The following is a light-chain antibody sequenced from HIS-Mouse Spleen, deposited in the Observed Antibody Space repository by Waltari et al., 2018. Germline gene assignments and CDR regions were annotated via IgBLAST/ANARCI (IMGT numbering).Light chain of an antibody. J-gene: IGLJ2*01. CDR1: SSNIGSNY. CDR2: RNN. CDR3: AAWDDSLSGPVV. V-gene: IGLV1-47*01. Sequence: QSVLTQPPSASGTPGQRVTISCSGSSSNIGSNYVYWYQQLPGTAPKLLIYRNNRRPSWVPDRFSGSKSGTSASLAISGLRSEDEADYYCAAWDDSLSGPVVFGGGTKLTVL.